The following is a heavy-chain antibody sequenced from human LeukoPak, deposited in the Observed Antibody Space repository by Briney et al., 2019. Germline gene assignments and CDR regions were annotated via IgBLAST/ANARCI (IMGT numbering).Heavy chain of an antibody. Sequence: GGSLRLSCAASGFTFSNYAVSWVRQAPGKGLEWVSGISGSGVATYSADSVKGRFTISRDNSKNTLYLQMNSLRAEDTAVYYCAKDWGYSSSQGYYFDYWGQGTLVSVSS. V-gene: IGHV3-23*01. J-gene: IGHJ4*02. D-gene: IGHD6-13*01. CDR1: GFTFSNYA. CDR3: AKDWGYSSSQGYYFDY. CDR2: ISGSGVAT.